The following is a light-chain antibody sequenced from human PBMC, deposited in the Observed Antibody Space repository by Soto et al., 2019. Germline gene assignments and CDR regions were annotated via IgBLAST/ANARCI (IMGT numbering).Light chain of an antibody. CDR3: SSYTSSNPYV. J-gene: IGLJ1*01. CDR1: SSDVGGYNY. Sequence: QSALTQPASVSGSPGQSITFSCTGTSSDVGGYNYVSWYQQHPGNAPKLMIYGVGNRPSGVSNRFSGSKSGDTASLTISGLQADDEADYYCSSYTSSNPYVFGTGTKLTVL. V-gene: IGLV2-14*01. CDR2: GVG.